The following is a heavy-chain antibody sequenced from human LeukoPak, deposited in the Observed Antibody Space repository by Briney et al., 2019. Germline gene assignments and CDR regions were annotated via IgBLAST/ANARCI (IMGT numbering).Heavy chain of an antibody. D-gene: IGHD1-14*01. Sequence: PGGSLRLSCAASGFTFGNSWVHWVRQAPGKGLVWVSLINADGSTATYADSVKDRFTISRDNARNTLSLQMNSLTIEDTAVYYCVVVVEPPDSNGFDVWGQGTMITVSS. J-gene: IGHJ3*01. CDR3: VVVVEPPDSNGFDV. CDR1: GFTFGNSW. V-gene: IGHV3-74*01. CDR2: INADGSTA.